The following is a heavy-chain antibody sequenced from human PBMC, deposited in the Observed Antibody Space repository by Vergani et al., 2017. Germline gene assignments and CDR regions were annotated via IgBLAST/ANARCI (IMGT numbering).Heavy chain of an antibody. D-gene: IGHD3-22*01. CDR2: IYYSGST. J-gene: IGHJ6*02. CDR1: GGSISSYY. Sequence: QVQLQESGPGLVKPSETLSLTCTVSGGSISSYYWSWIRQPPGKGLEWIGYIYYSGSTNYNPTLKSRVTISVDTSKNQFSLKLSSVTAADTAVYYCARASYYDDSSGYWGYYGMDVWGQGTTVTVSS. CDR3: ARASYYDDSSGYWGYYGMDV. V-gene: IGHV4-59*01.